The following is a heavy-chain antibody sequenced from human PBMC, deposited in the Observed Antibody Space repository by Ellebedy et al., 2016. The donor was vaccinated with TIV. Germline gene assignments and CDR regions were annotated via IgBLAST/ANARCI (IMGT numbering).Heavy chain of an antibody. Sequence: GESLKISCAASGFSFNNYFMNWVRQAPGKGLEWVAIISYDGTDKYYADSVKGRFTISRDNSKSTLYLQMNSLRGDDTAVYYCAREGKVWLRGYFNNGMDVWGQGTTVTVSS. V-gene: IGHV3-30*01. J-gene: IGHJ6*02. CDR2: ISYDGTDK. CDR3: AREGKVWLRGYFNNGMDV. D-gene: IGHD3-16*01. CDR1: GFSFNNYF.